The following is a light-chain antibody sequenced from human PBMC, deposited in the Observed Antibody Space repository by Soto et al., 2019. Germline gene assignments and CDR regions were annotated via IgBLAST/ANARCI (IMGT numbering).Light chain of an antibody. CDR1: QSVGSSY. CDR3: QQYGSLYT. V-gene: IGKV3-20*01. J-gene: IGKJ2*01. CDR2: GAS. Sequence: EIVLTQSPGTLSLSPGERATLSCRASQSVGSSYLAGYQQKPGQAPRLLIYGASSRATGTPDRFSGSGSGTYFTLTISRLEPEDFAVYYCQQYGSLYTFGQGTKLEIK.